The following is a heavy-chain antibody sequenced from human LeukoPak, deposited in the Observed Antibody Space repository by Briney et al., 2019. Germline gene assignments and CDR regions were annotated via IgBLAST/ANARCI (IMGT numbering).Heavy chain of an antibody. D-gene: IGHD4-17*01. CDR2: ITYDRGDT. V-gene: IGHV3-30*12. Sequence: GGSLRLSCTASGFTFNTYGMHWVRQPPGKGLEWVAFITYDRGDTYYADSVKGRFTISRDSSKTTLSLQMNSLRAEDTAVYYCASLTDYGDYSDAFDIWGQGTMVTVSS. CDR3: ASLTDYGDYSDAFDI. CDR1: GFTFNTYG. J-gene: IGHJ3*02.